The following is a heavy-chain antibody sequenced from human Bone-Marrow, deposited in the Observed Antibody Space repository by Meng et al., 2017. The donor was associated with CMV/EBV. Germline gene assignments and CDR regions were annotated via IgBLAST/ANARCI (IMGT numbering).Heavy chain of an antibody. V-gene: IGHV3-11*01. D-gene: IGHD7-27*01. Sequence: GESLKISCAASGFTFSDYYMSWIRQAPGKGLEWVSYISSSGSTIYYADSVKGRLTISRDNAKNSLYLQMNSLRAEDTAVYYCARGCLGHYYYGMDVWGQGTTVTVSS. J-gene: IGHJ6*02. CDR3: ARGCLGHYYYGMDV. CDR2: ISSSGSTI. CDR1: GFTFSDYY.